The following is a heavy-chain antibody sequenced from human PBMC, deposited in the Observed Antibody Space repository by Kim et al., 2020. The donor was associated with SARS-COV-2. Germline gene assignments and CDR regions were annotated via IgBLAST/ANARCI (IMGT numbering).Heavy chain of an antibody. V-gene: IGHV3-33*01. CDR3: GAAAVTRQYYYYGMDV. D-gene: IGHD6-13*01. Sequence: GGSLRLSCAASGFTFSSYGMHWVRQAPGKGLEWVAVIWYDGSNTYYADSVKGRFTISRDNSKNTLYLQMNSLRAEDTAVYYCGAAAVTRQYYYYGMDVWGQGTLVTVSS. J-gene: IGHJ6*02. CDR2: IWYDGSNT. CDR1: GFTFSSYG.